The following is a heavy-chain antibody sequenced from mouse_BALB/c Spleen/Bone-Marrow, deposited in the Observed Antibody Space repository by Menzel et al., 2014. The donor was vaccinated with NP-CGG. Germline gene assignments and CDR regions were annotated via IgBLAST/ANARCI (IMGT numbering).Heavy chain of an antibody. J-gene: IGHJ2*01. CDR3: ARYRYFDN. Sequence: VHVKQSGPELVKPGTSVKMSCKASGYTFTDYYMMWVRQSHGKSLEWIGHINPNTDGTFYNQKFKGKATLTVDKSSSTAYMQLNSLTSEDSAVYYCARYRYFDNWGQGTTLTVSS. D-gene: IGHD2-14*01. CDR1: GYTFTDYY. V-gene: IGHV1-26*01. CDR2: INPNTDGT.